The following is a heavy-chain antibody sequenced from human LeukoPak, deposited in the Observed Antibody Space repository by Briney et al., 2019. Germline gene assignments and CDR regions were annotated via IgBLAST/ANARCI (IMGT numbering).Heavy chain of an antibody. CDR3: ARVPVDGYSTSFDY. J-gene: IGHJ4*02. V-gene: IGHV3-74*01. CDR2: INIDASVT. CDR1: GFSFTGYW. D-gene: IGHD2/OR15-2a*01. Sequence: PGGSVRLSCAASGFSFTGYWMHWVRQAPGKGLVWISRINIDASVTTYADSVKGRFTISRDNAKKTAYLQMNSLRAEDTAVYYCARVPVDGYSTSFDYWGQGSLVTVSS.